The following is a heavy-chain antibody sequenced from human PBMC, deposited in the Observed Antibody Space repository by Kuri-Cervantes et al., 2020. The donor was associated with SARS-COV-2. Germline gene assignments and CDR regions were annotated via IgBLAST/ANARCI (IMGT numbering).Heavy chain of an antibody. CDR2: ISAYNGNT. V-gene: IGHV1-18*01. J-gene: IGHJ4*02. CDR1: GDTFTSCG. D-gene: IGHD3-10*01. Sequence: ASLKVFCKASGDTFTSCGISWVRQAPRQGLEWMVWISAYNGNTNYAQKPQGRVTMPTDTSTSTAYMELMSLRSDDTAVYYCTRDGSEGLTYFYIYWGQGTLVTVSS. CDR3: TRDGSEGLTYFYIY.